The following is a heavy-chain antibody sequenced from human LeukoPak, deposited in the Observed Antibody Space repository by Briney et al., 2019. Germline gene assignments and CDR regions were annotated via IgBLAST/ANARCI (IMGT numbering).Heavy chain of an antibody. CDR1: GFTFDDYA. CDR2: ISLNSGSI. CDR3: AKDRGNYYGSGSFPFDAFDI. V-gene: IGHV3-9*01. Sequence: PGRSLRLSCAASGFTFDDYAMHWVRQAPGKGLEWVSGISLNSGSIGYADSMKGRFTISRDNAKNSLYLQMNSLRAEDTALYYCAKDRGNYYGSGSFPFDAFDIWGQGTMVTVSS. J-gene: IGHJ3*02. D-gene: IGHD3-10*01.